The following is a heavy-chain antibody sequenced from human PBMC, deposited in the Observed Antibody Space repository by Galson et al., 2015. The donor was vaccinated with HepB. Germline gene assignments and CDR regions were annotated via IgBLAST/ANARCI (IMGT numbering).Heavy chain of an antibody. D-gene: IGHD3-3*01. CDR3: ARRRLSGTVDY. CDR1: GGSISSSSYY. CDR2: IYYSGST. V-gene: IGHV4-39*01. J-gene: IGHJ4*02. Sequence: SETLSLTCTVSGGSISSSSYYWGWIRQPPGKGLEWIGSIYYSGSTYYNPSLKSRVTISVDTSKNQFSLKLSSVTAADTAVYYCARRRLSGTVDYWGQGTLVTVSS.